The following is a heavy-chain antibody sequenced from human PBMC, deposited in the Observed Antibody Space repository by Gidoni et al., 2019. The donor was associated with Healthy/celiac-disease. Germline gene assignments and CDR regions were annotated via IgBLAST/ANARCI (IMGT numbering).Heavy chain of an antibody. Sequence: QLQLQESGPGLVQPSETLSLTCTVSGGSISSSSCYWGLIRQPPGKGLEWIGSIYYSGSTYYKPSLKSRVTISVDTSKNQFSLKLSSVTAADTAVYYCARHYGRDGYNAFDYWGQGTLVTVSS. CDR3: ARHYGRDGYNAFDY. CDR2: IYYSGST. V-gene: IGHV4-39*01. CDR1: GGSISSSSCY. J-gene: IGHJ4*02. D-gene: IGHD5-12*01.